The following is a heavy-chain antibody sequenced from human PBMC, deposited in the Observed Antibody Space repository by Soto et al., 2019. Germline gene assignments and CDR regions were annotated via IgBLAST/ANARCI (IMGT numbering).Heavy chain of an antibody. Sequence: PETLSLTSSLYTGSLSGYYWSWIRQLPGKGMEWIGEISPSGTTNYSPSLKSRVSISVDTYKNQFSLNLTSLTAADTAVYYCARAPECSGSAQTRPAFRGQGSLVTVSS. D-gene: IGHD6-6*01. J-gene: IGHJ4*02. CDR3: ARAPECSGSAQTRPAF. V-gene: IGHV4-34*01. CDR2: ISPSGTT. CDR1: TGSLSGYY.